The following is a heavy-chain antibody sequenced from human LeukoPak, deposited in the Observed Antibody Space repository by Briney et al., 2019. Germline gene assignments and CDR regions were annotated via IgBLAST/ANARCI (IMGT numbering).Heavy chain of an antibody. CDR3: ARGAYYYYGMDV. CDR2: IYSGGST. CDR1: GFTVSSNY. Sequence: GGSLRLSCAASGFTVSSNYMSWVRQAPGKGLEWVSVIYSGGSTYYADSVKGRFTISRDNSKNTLYLQMNSLRAEDTAMYYCARGAYYYYGMDVWGQGTTVTVSS. J-gene: IGHJ6*02. V-gene: IGHV3-53*01.